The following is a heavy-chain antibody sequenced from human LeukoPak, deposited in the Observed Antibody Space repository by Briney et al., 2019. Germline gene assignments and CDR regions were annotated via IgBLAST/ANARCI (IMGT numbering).Heavy chain of an antibody. CDR3: ARHVNWAFDY. CDR2: VHPGDSNT. V-gene: IGHV5-51*01. Sequence: GESLKISRKASGYSFTTYWIGWLRQMPGKGLEWMGIVHPGDSNTRYSPSFQGQVTISADRPISTAYLQWSSLKASDTAIYYCARHVNWAFDYWGQGALVTVSS. D-gene: IGHD7-27*01. CDR1: GYSFTTYW. J-gene: IGHJ4*02.